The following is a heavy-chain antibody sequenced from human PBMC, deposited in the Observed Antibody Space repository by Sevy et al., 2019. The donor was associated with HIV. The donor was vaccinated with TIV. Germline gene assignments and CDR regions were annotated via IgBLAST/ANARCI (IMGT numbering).Heavy chain of an antibody. D-gene: IGHD2-15*01. V-gene: IGHV1-2*06. CDR2: INPNSGGT. J-gene: IGHJ4*02. CDR1: GYTFTGYC. Sequence: ASVKVSCKASGYTFTGYCMHWVRQAPGQGLEWMGRINPNSGGTNYAQKFQGRVTMTRDTSISTAYMELSRLRSDDTAVYYCASFYCSGGSCSNSYYFDYWGQRTLVTVSS. CDR3: ASFYCSGGSCSNSYYFDY.